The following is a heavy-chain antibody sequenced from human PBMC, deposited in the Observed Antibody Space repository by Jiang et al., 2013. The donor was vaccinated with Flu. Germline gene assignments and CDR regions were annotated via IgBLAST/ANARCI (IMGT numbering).Heavy chain of an antibody. J-gene: IGHJ4*02. CDR3: AKDSLAFYGSGSPDY. D-gene: IGHD3-10*01. CDR2: ISWNSGSI. CDR1: GFTFDDYA. Sequence: GGGLVQPGRSLRLSCAASGFTFDDYAMHWVRQAPGKGLEWVSGISWNSGSIGYADSVKGRFTISRDNAKNSLYLQMNSLRAEDTALYYCAKDSLAFYGSGSPDYWGQGTLVTVSS. V-gene: IGHV3-9*01.